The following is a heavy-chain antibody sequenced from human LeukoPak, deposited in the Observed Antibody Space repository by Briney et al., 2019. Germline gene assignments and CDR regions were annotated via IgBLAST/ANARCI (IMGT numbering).Heavy chain of an antibody. CDR1: GGSFSRYA. V-gene: IGHV1-69*13. CDR2: IIPMFGTA. D-gene: IGHD5-18*01. Sequence: SVKVSCKASGGSFSRYAISWVRQAPGQGLEWMGGIIPMFGTANYAQKFQGRVTITADESTSTAYMELSSLRSEDTAVYYCARGATYSSYYFDYWGQGTLVTVSS. CDR3: ARGATYSSYYFDY. J-gene: IGHJ4*02.